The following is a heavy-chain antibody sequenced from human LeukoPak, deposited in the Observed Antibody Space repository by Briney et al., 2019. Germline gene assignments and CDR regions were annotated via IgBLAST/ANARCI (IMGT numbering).Heavy chain of an antibody. CDR1: GYTFTGYY. Sequence: ASVKVSCKASGYTFTGYYMHWVRQAPGQGLEWIGWINPNSGGTNYAQKFQGRVTMTRDTSISTAYMELSRLRSDDTAVYYCARAELGGIVVVPAAISPWFDPWGQGTLVTVSS. J-gene: IGHJ5*02. D-gene: IGHD2-2*01. CDR2: INPNSGGT. V-gene: IGHV1-2*02. CDR3: ARAELGGIVVVPAAISPWFDP.